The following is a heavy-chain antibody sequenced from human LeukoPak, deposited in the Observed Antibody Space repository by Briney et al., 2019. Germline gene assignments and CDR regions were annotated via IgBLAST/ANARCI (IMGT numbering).Heavy chain of an antibody. Sequence: PGGSLRLSCAASGFTFSTYWMSWVRQAPGKGLEWVANIKQDGSDKYYVDSVKGRFTISRDNAENSLYLQMNSLRAEDTAIYYCARGGWYYFDYWGQGTLVTVSS. CDR1: GFTFSTYW. V-gene: IGHV3-7*01. CDR2: IKQDGSDK. CDR3: ARGGWYYFDY. J-gene: IGHJ4*02.